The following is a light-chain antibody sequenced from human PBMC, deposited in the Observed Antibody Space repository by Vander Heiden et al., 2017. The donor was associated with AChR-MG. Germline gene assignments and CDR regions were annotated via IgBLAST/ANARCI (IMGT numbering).Light chain of an antibody. V-gene: IGLV6-57*04. Sequence: NFLLTQPRSVSETPGKTISSSFTTRRGRIASDYVHCSQPRPGSAPITLIYEDDQRPSGVPDRFSGSIDSTSNSASLTISGLKTEDEADYFCQSSDSANHVIFGGGTTLTVL. J-gene: IGLJ2*01. CDR3: QSSDSANHVI. CDR1: RGRIASDY. CDR2: EDD.